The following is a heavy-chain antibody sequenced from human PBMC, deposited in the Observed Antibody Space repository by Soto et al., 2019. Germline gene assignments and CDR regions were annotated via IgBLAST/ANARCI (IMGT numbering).Heavy chain of an antibody. V-gene: IGHV1-18*01. Sequence: ASVKVSCKASGYTFTSYGISWVRQAPGQGLEWMGWISAYNGNTNYAQKLQGRVTMTTDTSTSTAYMELRRLRSDDTAVYYCARGVGYLEHDAFDIWGEGTMVTVSS. D-gene: IGHD1-20*01. J-gene: IGHJ3*02. CDR2: ISAYNGNT. CDR1: GYTFTSYG. CDR3: ARGVGYLEHDAFDI.